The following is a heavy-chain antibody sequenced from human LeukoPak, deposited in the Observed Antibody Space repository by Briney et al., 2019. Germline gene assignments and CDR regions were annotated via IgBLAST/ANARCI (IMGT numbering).Heavy chain of an antibody. CDR3: ARLRSRDGYNFDY. CDR2: IYYTDST. Sequence: SETLSLTCTVSGGSISSRSYYWGWIRQPPGKGLGWIASIYYTDSTSYNPSLKSRVTISVDTSKNQFSLKLSSVTAADTAVYYCARLRSRDGYNFDYWGQGTLVTVSS. D-gene: IGHD5-24*01. CDR1: GGSISSRSYY. J-gene: IGHJ4*02. V-gene: IGHV4-39*01.